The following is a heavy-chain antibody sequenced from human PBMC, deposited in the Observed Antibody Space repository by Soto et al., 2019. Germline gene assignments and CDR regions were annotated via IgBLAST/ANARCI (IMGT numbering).Heavy chain of an antibody. D-gene: IGHD3-22*01. Sequence: RASVKVSCKASGYTFTGYYIHWVRQAPGQGLDWMGWINPDSGGTNYAQKFHGRVTLTRDTSISTAYMDLSRLSSDDTAVYYCARVTMIVVDGASPYFDPWGQGTLVTVSS. V-gene: IGHV1-2*02. CDR2: INPDSGGT. J-gene: IGHJ4*02. CDR1: GYTFTGYY. CDR3: ARVTMIVVDGASPYFDP.